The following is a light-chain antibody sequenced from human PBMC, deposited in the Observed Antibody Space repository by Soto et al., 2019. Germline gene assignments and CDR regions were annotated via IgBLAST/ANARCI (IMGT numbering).Light chain of an antibody. CDR1: QGIGPY. V-gene: IGKV1-27*01. CDR3: QKYNSAPLT. J-gene: IGKJ4*01. Sequence: DVQMTQSPSSLSAFVGDRVTITCRASQGIGPYLAWFQQKPGKVPKLLIYATSTLQSGVPSRFSGSGSGTDFTLTISSLQPEDVGTYYCQKYNSAPLTFGGGTKVDIK. CDR2: ATS.